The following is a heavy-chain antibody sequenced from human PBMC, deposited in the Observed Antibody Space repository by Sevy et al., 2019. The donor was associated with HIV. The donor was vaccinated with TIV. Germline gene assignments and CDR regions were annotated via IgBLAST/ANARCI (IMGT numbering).Heavy chain of an antibody. CDR2: ISDGGTTI. V-gene: IGHV3-11*01. CDR1: GFTFKDYY. D-gene: IGHD3-10*01. J-gene: IGHJ2*01. Sequence: GGSQRLSCAASGFTFKDYYMNWIRQAPGKGLEWVSYISDGGTTIYYADSVKGRFTISRDNAKNSMYLQMNSLRAEDTAVYYCAREGDLRYFDFWGRGTLVTVSS. CDR3: AREGDLRYFDF.